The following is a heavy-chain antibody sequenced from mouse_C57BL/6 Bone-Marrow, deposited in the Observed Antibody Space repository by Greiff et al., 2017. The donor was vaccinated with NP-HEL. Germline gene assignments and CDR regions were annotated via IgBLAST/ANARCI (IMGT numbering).Heavy chain of an antibody. V-gene: IGHV14-4*01. CDR3: TTFHWDYDY. D-gene: IGHD4-1*01. Sequence: EVHLVESGAELVRPGASVKLSCTASGFNIKDDYMHWVKQRPEQGLEWIGWIDPENGDTEYASKFQGKATITADTSSNTAYLQLSSLTSEDTAVYYCTTFHWDYDYWGQGTTLTVSS. J-gene: IGHJ2*01. CDR2: IDPENGDT. CDR1: GFNIKDDY.